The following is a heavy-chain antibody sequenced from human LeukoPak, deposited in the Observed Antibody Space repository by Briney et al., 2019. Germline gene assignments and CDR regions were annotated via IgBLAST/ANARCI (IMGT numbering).Heavy chain of an antibody. CDR2: ISGSGGST. Sequence: GESLRLSCAASGFTFSSYAMSWVRQAPGKGLEWVSAISGSGGSTYYADSVKGRFTISRDNSKNTLYLQMNSLRAEDTAVYYCARDKDTARGPPWFDPWGQGTLVTVSS. J-gene: IGHJ5*02. V-gene: IGHV3-23*01. CDR1: GFTFSSYA. D-gene: IGHD5-18*01. CDR3: ARDKDTARGPPWFDP.